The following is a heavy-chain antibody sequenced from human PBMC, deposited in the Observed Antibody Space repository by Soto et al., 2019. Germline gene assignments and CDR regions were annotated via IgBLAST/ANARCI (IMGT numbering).Heavy chain of an antibody. CDR1: GFTFNEYG. Sequence: EVQLVESGGGLVQPGRSLRLSCAASGFTFNEYGMHWVRQAPGKGLEWDSGISWGSGSIGYADPVKGRFSISRDNAKNSLDLQMNSLRVEDTALYYCAKSTGGTANGMDVWGQGTTVTVSS. J-gene: IGHJ6*02. CDR2: ISWGSGSI. V-gene: IGHV3-9*01. CDR3: AKSTGGTANGMDV. D-gene: IGHD2-8*02.